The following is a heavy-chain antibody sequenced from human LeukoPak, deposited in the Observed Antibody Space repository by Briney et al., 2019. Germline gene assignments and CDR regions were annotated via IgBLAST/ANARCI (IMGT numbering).Heavy chain of an antibody. J-gene: IGHJ2*01. CDR2: ISSSSSYI. CDR3: VRVPGTSGGHRYFDL. Sequence: AGSLRLSCAASGFTLSTYSMNWVRQAPGKGLEWVSSISSSSSYIYYADSVKGRFTISRDNAKNSLYLQMNSLGAEDTAVYYCVRVPGTSGGHRYFDLWGRGTLVTVSS. V-gene: IGHV3-21*01. CDR1: GFTLSTYS. D-gene: IGHD1/OR15-1a*01.